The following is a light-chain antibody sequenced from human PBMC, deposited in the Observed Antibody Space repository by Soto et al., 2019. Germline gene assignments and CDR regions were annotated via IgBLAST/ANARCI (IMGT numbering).Light chain of an antibody. V-gene: IGKV1-5*03. CDR1: QTISSW. Sequence: DIQMPQSPSTLSGSVGDRVTITCRASQTISSWLAWYQQKPGKAPKLLIYKASTLKSGFPSRFSGSGSGTEFTLTISSLQTDDFATYYCQHYNSYSEAFGQGTKVDIK. CDR2: KAS. CDR3: QHYNSYSEA. J-gene: IGKJ1*01.